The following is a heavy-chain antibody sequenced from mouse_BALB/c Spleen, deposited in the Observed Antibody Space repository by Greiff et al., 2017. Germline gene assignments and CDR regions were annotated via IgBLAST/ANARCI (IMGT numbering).Heavy chain of an antibody. D-gene: IGHD1-1*01. CDR2: INPSTGYT. CDR1: GYTFTSYW. Sequence: QVQLKESGAELAKPGASVKMSCKASGYTFTSYWMHWVKQRPGQGLEWIGYINPSTGYTEYNQKFKDKATLTADKSSSTAYMQLSSLTSEDSAVYYCARDGSSWFAYWGQGTLVTVSA. J-gene: IGHJ3*01. CDR3: ARDGSSWFAY. V-gene: IGHV1-7*01.